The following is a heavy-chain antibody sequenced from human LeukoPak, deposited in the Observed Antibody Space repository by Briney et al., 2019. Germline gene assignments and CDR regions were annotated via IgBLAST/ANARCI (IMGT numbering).Heavy chain of an antibody. J-gene: IGHJ4*02. D-gene: IGHD3-10*01. V-gene: IGHV3-30*18. CDR2: ISYDGSNK. CDR3: AKFNRITFDY. CDR1: GFTFSSYG. Sequence: GGSLRLSCAASGFTFSSYGMHWVRQAPGKGLEWVAVISYDGSNKYYADSVKGRFTISRDNSKNTLYLQMNSLRAEDTAVYYCAKFNRITFDYWGQGTLVTVSS.